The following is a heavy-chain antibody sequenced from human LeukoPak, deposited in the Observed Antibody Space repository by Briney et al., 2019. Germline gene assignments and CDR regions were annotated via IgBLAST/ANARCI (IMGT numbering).Heavy chain of an antibody. CDR1: GGSFSGYY. D-gene: IGHD5-18*01. Sequence: SETLSLTCAVYGGSFSGYYWSWIRQPPGKGLEWIGEINHSGSTNYNPSLKSRVTISVDTSKNQFPLKLSSVTAADTAVYYCARAVAAMVTDFDYWGQGTLVTVSS. V-gene: IGHV4-34*01. CDR3: ARAVAAMVTDFDY. CDR2: INHSGST. J-gene: IGHJ4*02.